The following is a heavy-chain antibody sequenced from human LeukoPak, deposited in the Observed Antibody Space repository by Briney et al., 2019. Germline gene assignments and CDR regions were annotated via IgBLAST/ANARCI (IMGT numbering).Heavy chain of an antibody. CDR1: GFTFSSYW. Sequence: PGGSLRLSCAASGFTFSSYWMSWVRQAPGKGLEWVANIKQDGSEEYYVDSVKGRFTISRDNAKNSLYLQMNSLRAEDTAVYYCARGWQWLVLALGNYFDYWGQGTLVTVSS. J-gene: IGHJ4*02. CDR3: ARGWQWLVLALGNYFDY. V-gene: IGHV3-7*01. CDR2: IKQDGSEE. D-gene: IGHD6-19*01.